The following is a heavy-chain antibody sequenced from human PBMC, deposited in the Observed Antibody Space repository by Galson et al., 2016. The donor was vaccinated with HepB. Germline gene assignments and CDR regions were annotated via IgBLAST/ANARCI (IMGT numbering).Heavy chain of an antibody. V-gene: IGHV3-33*01. CDR1: GFTFSHYG. D-gene: IGHD3-10*01. CDR3: AREIPHMVHGGLDY. Sequence: SLRLSCAASGFTFSHYGMHWVRQAPGKGLEWVAVIWYDGSNKYYADSVKGRFTISRDTSKNTLYLQMNSLRAEDTAAYYCAREIPHMVHGGLDYWGQGTLVTVSS. J-gene: IGHJ4*02. CDR2: IWYDGSNK.